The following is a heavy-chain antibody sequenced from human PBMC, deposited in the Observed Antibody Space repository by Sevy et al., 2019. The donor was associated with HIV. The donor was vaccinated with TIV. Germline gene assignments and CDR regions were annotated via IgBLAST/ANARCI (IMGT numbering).Heavy chain of an antibody. D-gene: IGHD3-10*01. V-gene: IGHV3-21*01. CDR3: ARNLDYYASGPPDS. CDR2: ISGGSSYI. Sequence: GGSLRLSCAASGFTFSYYNMNWVRQAPGKGLEWVSSISGGSSYIFYVDSVKGRFTISRDNAKDSLFLQMNSLRAEDTAVYYCARNLDYYASGPPDSWGRGTLVTVFS. J-gene: IGHJ4*02. CDR1: GFTFSYYN.